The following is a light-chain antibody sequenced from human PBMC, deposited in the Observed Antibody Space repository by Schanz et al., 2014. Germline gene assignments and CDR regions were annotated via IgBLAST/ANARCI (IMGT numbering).Light chain of an antibody. CDR3: QQQGGSVWT. CDR2: GAS. Sequence: EIVMTQSPATLSVSPGERATLSCRASQSVSSNLAWYRQKPGQAPRLLIYGASTRATGIPDRFSGSGSGTDFTLTISRLEPEDFAVYYCQQQGGSVWTFGQGTKVEIK. J-gene: IGKJ1*01. CDR1: QSVSSN. V-gene: IGKV3-20*01.